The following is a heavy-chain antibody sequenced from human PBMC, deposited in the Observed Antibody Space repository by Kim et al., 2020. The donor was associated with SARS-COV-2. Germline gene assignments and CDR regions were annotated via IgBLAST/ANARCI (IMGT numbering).Heavy chain of an antibody. V-gene: IGHV3-7*01. CDR1: GFTFSSYW. Sequence: GGSLRLSCAASGFTFSSYWMSWVRQAPGKGLEWVANTKQDGSEKYYVDSVKGRFTIFRDNAKNSLYLQMNSLRAEDTAVYYCARDPLTYYYDSSGYYYEYYFDYWGQGTLVTVSS. D-gene: IGHD3-22*01. J-gene: IGHJ4*02. CDR2: TKQDGSEK. CDR3: ARDPLTYYYDSSGYYYEYYFDY.